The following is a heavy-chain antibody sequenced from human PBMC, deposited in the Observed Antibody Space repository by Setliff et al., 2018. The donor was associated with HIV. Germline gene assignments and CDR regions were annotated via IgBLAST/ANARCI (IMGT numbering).Heavy chain of an antibody. CDR2: MNPNSGNT. D-gene: IGHD2-15*01. J-gene: IGHJ4*02. Sequence: ASVKVSCKASGYTFPSYDINWVRQATGQGLEWMGWMNPNSGNTGYAQKFQGRLTMTRNTSISTVNMELSSLRSEDTAVYFCARVVGDLSCTGGSCFSYFEYWGQGTLVTVSS. V-gene: IGHV1-8*01. CDR3: ARVVGDLSCTGGSCFSYFEY. CDR1: GYTFPSYD.